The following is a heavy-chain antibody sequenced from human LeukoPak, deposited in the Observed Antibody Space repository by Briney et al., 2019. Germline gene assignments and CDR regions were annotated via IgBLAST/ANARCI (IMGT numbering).Heavy chain of an antibody. V-gene: IGHV1-69*05. CDR2: IIPIFGTA. CDR3: ARGSFSSSWDDYYYYYYMDV. J-gene: IGHJ6*03. D-gene: IGHD6-13*01. CDR1: GGTFSSYA. Sequence: SVKVSCKASGGTFSSYAISWVRQAPGQGLEWMGGIIPIFGTANYAQKFQGRVTITTDESTSTAYMELSSLRSEDTAVYYCARGSFSSSWDDYYYYYYMDVWGKGTTVTVSS.